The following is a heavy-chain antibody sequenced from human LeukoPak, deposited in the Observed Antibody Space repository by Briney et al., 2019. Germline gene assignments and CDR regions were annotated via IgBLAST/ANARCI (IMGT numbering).Heavy chain of an antibody. CDR2: ISAATGTT. D-gene: IGHD3-22*01. CDR1: RFPFNKYA. CDR3: VKRAEDSSGYYLYYFDY. V-gene: IGHV3-23*01. J-gene: IGHJ4*02. Sequence: PGGSLRLSCAASRFPFNKYAMSWVRQAPGKGLEWVSSISAATGTTYYAGSVRGRFSISRDNSQNTLYLQMNSLRAEDTAVYYCVKRAEDSSGYYLYYFDYWGQGTLVIVSS.